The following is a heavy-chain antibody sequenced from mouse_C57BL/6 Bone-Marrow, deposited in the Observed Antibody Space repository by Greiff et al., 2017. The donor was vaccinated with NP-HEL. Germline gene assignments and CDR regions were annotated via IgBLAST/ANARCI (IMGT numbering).Heavy chain of an antibody. J-gene: IGHJ1*03. CDR3: ERDGSRYWWYFDV. Sequence: VQLQQPGAELVKPGASVKLSCKASGYTFTSYWMHWVKQRPGQGLEWIGMIHPNSGSTNYNEKFKSKATLTVDKSSSTAYMQLSSLTSEDSAVYYCERDGSRYWWYFDVGGTGTTVTVSS. D-gene: IGHD1-1*01. CDR1: GYTFTSYW. V-gene: IGHV1-64*01. CDR2: IHPNSGST.